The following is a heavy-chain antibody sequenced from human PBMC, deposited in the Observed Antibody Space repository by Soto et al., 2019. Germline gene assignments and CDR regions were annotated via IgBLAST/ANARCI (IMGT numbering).Heavy chain of an antibody. J-gene: IGHJ4*02. CDR1: GGSISSGGYY. V-gene: IGHV4-31*03. CDR3: ARDSTTMVRGLRSSGGFDY. D-gene: IGHD3-10*01. CDR2: IYYSGST. Sequence: PSETLSLTCTVSGGSISSGGYYWSWTRQHPGKGLEWIGYIYYSGSTYYNPSLKSRVTISVDTSKNQFSLKLSSVTAADTAVYYCARDSTTMVRGLRSSGGFDYWGQGTLVTVSS.